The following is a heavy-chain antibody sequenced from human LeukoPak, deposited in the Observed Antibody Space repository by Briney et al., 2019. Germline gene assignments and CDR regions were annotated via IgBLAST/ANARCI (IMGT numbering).Heavy chain of an antibody. CDR3: ARDSDPQGTGWFDP. D-gene: IGHD1-1*01. V-gene: IGHV3-74*03. CDR2: IDNDGNT. Sequence: GGSLRLSCAASGFSFKNCWMHWVRQAPGKGLEWVSRIDNDGNTKYADSVKGRFTISRDNAKNTLYLQMNSLRAEDTAVYYCARDSDPQGTGWFDPWGQGTLVTVSS. J-gene: IGHJ5*02. CDR1: GFSFKNCW.